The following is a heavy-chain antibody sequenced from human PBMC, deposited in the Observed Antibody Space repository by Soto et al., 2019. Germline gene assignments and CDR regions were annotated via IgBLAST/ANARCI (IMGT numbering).Heavy chain of an antibody. CDR2: IYYSGST. J-gene: IGHJ5*02. D-gene: IGHD6-13*01. V-gene: IGHV4-30-4*01. CDR3: ARERPDGSRLDP. CDR1: GGSISSGYYY. Sequence: SETLSLTCPVSGGSISSGYYYWSWIRQPPGKGLEWIGYIYYSGSTYYNPSLKSRVTMSVDTSKNQFSLKLSSVTAADTAVYYCARERPDGSRLDPWGQGTLVTVSS.